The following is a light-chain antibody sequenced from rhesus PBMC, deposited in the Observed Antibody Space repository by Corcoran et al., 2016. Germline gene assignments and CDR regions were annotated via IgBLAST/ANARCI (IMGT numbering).Light chain of an antibody. CDR3: LQYSSSPYS. CDR2: KAS. J-gene: IGKJ2*01. V-gene: IGKV1-22*01. Sequence: DIQMTQSPSSLSASVGDTVTITCRASQSISSWIDWYQQKPGKAPKLLIYKASILQSGVPSRFSGSGSWTDFTLTIRSLQPEDFATYYCLQYSSSPYSFGQGTKGAIE. CDR1: QSISSW.